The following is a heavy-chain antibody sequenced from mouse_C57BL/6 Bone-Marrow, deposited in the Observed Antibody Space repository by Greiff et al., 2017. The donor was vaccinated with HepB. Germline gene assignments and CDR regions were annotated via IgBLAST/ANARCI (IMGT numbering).Heavy chain of an antibody. CDR2: LFPGSGST. D-gene: IGHD2-4*01. J-gene: IGHJ3*01. CDR3: ARGGGDCDDCCFAY. V-gene: IGHV1-56*01. CDR1: GYTFTSHW. Sequence: VQLQQSGPELVRPGASVKISCKAPGYTFTSHWMQWVRQRPGQGLEWIGELFPGSGSTYYNEKFKGKATLTVDTSSSTAYMQLSSLTSEDSAVYFCARGGGDCDDCCFAYWGPGTLVTVSA.